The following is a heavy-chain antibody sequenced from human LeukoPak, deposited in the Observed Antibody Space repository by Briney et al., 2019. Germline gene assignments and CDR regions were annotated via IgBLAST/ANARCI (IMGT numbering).Heavy chain of an antibody. CDR1: GFTFDDYA. Sequence: GGSLRLSCAASGFTFDDYAMHWVRQAPGKGLEWVSGISWNSVGIGYADSVKGRFSISRDNAKNSLYLQMNSLRAEDTALYYCARSCRSGYYSGFDYWGQGTLVTVSS. CDR3: ARSCRSGYYSGFDY. V-gene: IGHV3-9*01. CDR2: ISWNSVGI. D-gene: IGHD3-3*01. J-gene: IGHJ4*02.